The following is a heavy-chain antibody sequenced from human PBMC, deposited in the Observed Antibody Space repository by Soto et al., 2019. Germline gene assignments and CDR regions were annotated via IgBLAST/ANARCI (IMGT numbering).Heavy chain of an antibody. CDR3: VRSGDYVAFDY. CDR1: GGSISSGDYK. Sequence: QVQLQESGPGLVKPSQTLSLTCTVSGGSISSGDYKWSWIRQPPGKGLEWIGYIYYSGYTYNNPSLKSRVTISVDTSKNQFSLKLSSVTAADTAVYYCVRSGDYVAFDYWGQGTLVTVSS. J-gene: IGHJ4*02. V-gene: IGHV4-30-4*01. D-gene: IGHD4-17*01. CDR2: IYYSGYT.